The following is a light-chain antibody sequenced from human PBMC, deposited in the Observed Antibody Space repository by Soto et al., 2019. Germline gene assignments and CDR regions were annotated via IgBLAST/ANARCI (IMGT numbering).Light chain of an antibody. CDR1: SSNIGAGYD. Sequence: QSVLTQPPSVSGAPGQRVTISCTGSSSNIGAGYDVPWYQQLPGTAPKLLIYGNSNRPSGVPDRFSGSKSGTSASLAVTGRQAEGGCDYYCQYYNSSLNGLGFGTGTKVTGL. J-gene: IGLJ1*01. CDR2: GNS. V-gene: IGLV1-40*01. CDR3: QYYNSSLNGLG.